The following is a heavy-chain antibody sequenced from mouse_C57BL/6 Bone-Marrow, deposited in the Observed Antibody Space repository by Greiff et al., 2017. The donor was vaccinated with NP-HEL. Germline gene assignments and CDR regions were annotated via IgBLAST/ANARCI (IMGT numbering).Heavy chain of an antibody. CDR3: ARWRTVVAPYFDY. CDR2: IYPGSGST. D-gene: IGHD1-1*01. CDR1: GYAFTSYW. J-gene: IGHJ2*01. Sequence: VQMKQAGAELVKPGASVKMSCKASGYAFTSYWITWVKQRPGQGLEWIGDIYPGSGSTNYNEKFKSKATLTVDTSSSTAYMQLSSLTSEDSAVYYCARWRTVVAPYFDYWGQGTTLTVSS. V-gene: IGHV1-55*01.